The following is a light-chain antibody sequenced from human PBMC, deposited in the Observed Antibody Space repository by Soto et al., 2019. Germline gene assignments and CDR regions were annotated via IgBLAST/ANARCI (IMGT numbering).Light chain of an antibody. CDR2: GAS. Sequence: EVVLTQSPATLSLSPGDRATLSCRASQSVDSNLAWYQQKPGQAPRLLIYGASSRATGIPDRFSGSGSGTDFTLTISRLEPEDFAVYYCQQYGNWPPLTFGGGTKVDNK. CDR1: QSVDSN. V-gene: IGKV3-20*01. CDR3: QQYGNWPPLT. J-gene: IGKJ4*01.